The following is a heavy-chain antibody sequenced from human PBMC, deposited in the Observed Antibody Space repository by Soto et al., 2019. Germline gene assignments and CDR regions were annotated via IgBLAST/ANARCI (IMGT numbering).Heavy chain of an antibody. CDR3: ARDRATVVTPVSWYFDL. Sequence: QVQLVESGGGVVQPGRSLRFSCAASGFTFSSYGMHWVRQAPGKGLEWVAVIWYDGSNKYYADSVKGRFTISRDNSKNTLYLQMNSLRAEDTAVYYCARDRATVVTPVSWYFDLWGRGTLVTVSS. D-gene: IGHD4-17*01. J-gene: IGHJ2*01. V-gene: IGHV3-33*01. CDR1: GFTFSSYG. CDR2: IWYDGSNK.